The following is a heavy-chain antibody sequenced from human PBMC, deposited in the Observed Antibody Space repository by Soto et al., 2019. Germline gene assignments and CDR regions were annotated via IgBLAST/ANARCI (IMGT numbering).Heavy chain of an antibody. V-gene: IGHV1-69*01. Sequence: QVQLVQSGAEVQKPGSSVKVSCKASGGTFSNYAISWVRQAPGQGLEWMGGIIPFFGTAKYAQKFQGRVTITADESTRTAYMDLSSLRSEDTAVYYCARHGPPYQLVSTPSYYYGMDVWGQGTTVTVSS. D-gene: IGHD2-2*01. J-gene: IGHJ6*02. CDR3: ARHGPPYQLVSTPSYYYGMDV. CDR2: IIPFFGTA. CDR1: GGTFSNYA.